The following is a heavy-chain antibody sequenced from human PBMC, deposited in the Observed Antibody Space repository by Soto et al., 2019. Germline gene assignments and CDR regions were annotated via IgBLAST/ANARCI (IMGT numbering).Heavy chain of an antibody. D-gene: IGHD6-13*01. J-gene: IGHJ4*02. CDR2: SHQSGNT. Sequence: QVQLQESGPGLVKPSGTLSLTCAVSGVSISSHDWWTWVRQPPGKGLEWIGESHQSGNTNYNSCLESRVTISVDKSKNQFSLKLTSVTVADTAVYYCATRDSSRFYWGQGTLVTVSS. V-gene: IGHV4-4*02. CDR1: GVSISSHDW. CDR3: ATRDSSRFY.